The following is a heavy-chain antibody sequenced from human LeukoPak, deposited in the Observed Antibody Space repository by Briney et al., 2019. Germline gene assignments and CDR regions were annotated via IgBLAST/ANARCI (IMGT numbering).Heavy chain of an antibody. V-gene: IGHV3-23*01. CDR3: VKGGTGTNILLDY. J-gene: IGHJ4*02. CDR2: ITDSGDII. D-gene: IGHD1-1*01. Sequence: AGSLRLSCAASGFTFSNYAMSWVRQAPGRGLEWVSSITDSGDIINYADSVKGRFTISRDKASSTLYLKVNSLRAEDTAVYYCVKGGTGTNILLDYWGQGTLVTVSS. CDR1: GFTFSNYA.